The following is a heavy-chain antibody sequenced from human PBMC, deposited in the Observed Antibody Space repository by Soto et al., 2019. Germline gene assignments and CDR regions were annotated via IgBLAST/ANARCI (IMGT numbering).Heavy chain of an antibody. Sequence: EVQLVESGGGLVQPGRSLRLSCAASGFTFDDYAMHWVRQAPGKGLEWVSGISWNSGSIGYADAVKGRFTISRDNAKNSLYLQNDSLCAEDTALYYCAKDHHYYDSSGYYYHGFDPWGQGTLVTVSS. D-gene: IGHD3-22*01. V-gene: IGHV3-9*01. J-gene: IGHJ5*02. CDR3: AKDHHYYDSSGYYYHGFDP. CDR2: ISWNSGSI. CDR1: GFTFDDYA.